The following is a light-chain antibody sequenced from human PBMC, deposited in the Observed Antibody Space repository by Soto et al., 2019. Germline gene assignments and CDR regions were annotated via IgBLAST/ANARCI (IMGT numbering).Light chain of an antibody. CDR1: QSISSY. CDR2: NAS. CDR3: QQRSSWPPIT. Sequence: ALTQSQGTLPLCRGKRAILSCIFSQSISSYLAWYDQKPGQAPRLLIFNASNRATGIPARFSGGGSGTDFTLTISSLVPEDFAVYYCQQRSSWPPITFGQGTRLEIK. V-gene: IGKV3-11*01. J-gene: IGKJ5*01.